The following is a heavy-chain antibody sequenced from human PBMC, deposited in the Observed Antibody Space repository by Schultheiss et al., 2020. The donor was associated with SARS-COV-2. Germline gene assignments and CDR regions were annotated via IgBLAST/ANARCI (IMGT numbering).Heavy chain of an antibody. Sequence: SGPTLVKPTQTLTLTCSFSGFSLSTSGVGVGWIRQPPGKALEWLALIYWDDDKRYSPSLKSRLTITKDTSKNLVVLTMTNVDPVDTATYYCARVGYCSSTSCYYTIPNWFDPWGQGTLVTVSS. J-gene: IGHJ5*02. CDR3: ARVGYCSSTSCYYTIPNWFDP. CDR2: IYWDDDK. V-gene: IGHV2-5*02. D-gene: IGHD2-2*01. CDR1: GFSLSTSGVG.